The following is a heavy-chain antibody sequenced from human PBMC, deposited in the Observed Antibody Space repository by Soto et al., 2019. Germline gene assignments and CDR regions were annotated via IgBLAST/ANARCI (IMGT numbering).Heavy chain of an antibody. V-gene: IGHV3-72*01. J-gene: IGHJ4*02. CDR2: VKNKANSYTT. CDR3: TRVRLGAPRRYFAY. CDR1: GFTFSEHY. Sequence: PGGSLRLSCAASGFTFSEHYMDWVRQAPGKGLEWVGRVKNKANSYTTEYAASVKGRCTISRDDSRNLLFLQMNSLKTDDTALYYCTRVRLGAPRRYFAYWGQGALVPVSS.